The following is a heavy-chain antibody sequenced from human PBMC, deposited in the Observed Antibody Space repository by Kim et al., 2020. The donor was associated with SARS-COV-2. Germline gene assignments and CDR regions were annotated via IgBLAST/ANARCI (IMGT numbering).Heavy chain of an antibody. CDR3: AKDRGSGSYFDY. Sequence: GGSLRLSCAASGFTFSSYAMNWVRQAPGKGLEWVSALSGTTGSRYYADSVKGRFTISRDNSKNTLYLHMNSLRAEDTAVYYCAKDRGSGSYFDYWGQGTL. V-gene: IGHV3-23*01. CDR1: GFTFSSYA. D-gene: IGHD1-26*01. CDR2: LSGTTGSR. J-gene: IGHJ4*02.